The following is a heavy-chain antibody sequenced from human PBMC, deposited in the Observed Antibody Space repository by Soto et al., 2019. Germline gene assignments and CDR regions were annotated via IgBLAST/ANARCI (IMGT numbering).Heavy chain of an antibody. CDR1: GFSFSSFE. CDR3: ARVPYYYGSGSYYNPDY. J-gene: IGHJ4*02. V-gene: IGHV3-48*03. CDR2: ISDSGGTR. D-gene: IGHD3-10*01. Sequence: EAQLVQSGGDLVQSGGSLRLSCAASGFSFSSFEMVWVRQTPGRGLEWISYISDSGGTRHYADSVKGRFTISRDNAENSLYLQMDNLRDEDTAVYYCARVPYYYGSGSYYNPDYWGQGTLVTVSS.